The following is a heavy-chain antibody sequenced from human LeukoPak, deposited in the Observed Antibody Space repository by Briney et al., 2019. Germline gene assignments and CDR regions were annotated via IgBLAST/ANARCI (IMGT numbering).Heavy chain of an antibody. CDR3: ARAGSSVIGDY. CDR1: GFTVSSNY. D-gene: IGHD3-22*01. CDR2: IYSDNNT. Sequence: GGSLRLSCAASGFTVSSNYMTWVRQAPGKGLEWVSIIYSDNNTYYTDSVKGRFTISRDNSRNTLYVQMNSLRAEDTAVYYCARAGSSVIGDYWGQGTLVTVSS. V-gene: IGHV3-53*01. J-gene: IGHJ4*02.